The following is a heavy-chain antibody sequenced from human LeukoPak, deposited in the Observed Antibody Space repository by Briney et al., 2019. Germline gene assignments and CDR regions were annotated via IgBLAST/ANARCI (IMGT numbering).Heavy chain of an antibody. J-gene: IGHJ6*02. CDR3: ARAPGPVDRGYYYYGMDV. Sequence: SVKVSCKASGGTFSSYAISWVRQAPGQGLEWMGRIIPILGIANYAQKFQGRVTITADKSTSTAYMELSSLRSEDTAVYYCARAPGPVDRGYYYYGMDVWGQGTTVTVSS. CDR1: GGTFSSYA. CDR2: IIPILGIA. V-gene: IGHV1-69*04.